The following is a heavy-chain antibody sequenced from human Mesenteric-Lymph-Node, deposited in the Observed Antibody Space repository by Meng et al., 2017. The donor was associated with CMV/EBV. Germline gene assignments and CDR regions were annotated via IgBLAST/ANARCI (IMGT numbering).Heavy chain of an antibody. V-gene: IGHV3-21*01. CDR1: GFTFSSYS. CDR2: ISSSSSYI. D-gene: IGHD2-2*01. CDR3: ARDQVVPAARAADYYYYYGMDV. Sequence: GGSLRLSCAASGFTFSSYSMNWVRQAPGKGLEWVSSISSSSSYIYYADSVKGRFTISRDNAKNSLYLQMNSLRAEDTAVYYCARDQVVPAARAADYYYYYGMDVWGQGTTVTVSS. J-gene: IGHJ6*02.